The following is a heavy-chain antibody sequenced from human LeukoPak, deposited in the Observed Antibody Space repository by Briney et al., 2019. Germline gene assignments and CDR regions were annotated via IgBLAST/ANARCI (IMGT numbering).Heavy chain of an antibody. CDR1: GFTFSDNA. CDR3: AKDGAYSSGHMDV. D-gene: IGHD6-19*01. J-gene: IGHJ6*03. CDR2: ITGDGGTT. Sequence: GGSLRLSCTASGFTFSDNAMSWVRQAPGKGLEWVSIITGDGGTTYYADFVKGRFTISRDNSKNTLYLQMNSLRAEDTAVCYCAKDGAYSSGHMDVWGKGTTVTVSS. V-gene: IGHV3-23*01.